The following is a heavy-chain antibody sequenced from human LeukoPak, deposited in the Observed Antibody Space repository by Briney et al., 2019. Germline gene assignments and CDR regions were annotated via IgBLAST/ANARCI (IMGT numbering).Heavy chain of an antibody. CDR2: MNPNSGNT. V-gene: IGHV1-8*01. CDR3: ARGQGAAAAVDY. Sequence: ASVKVSCKASGYTFPSYDINWVRQATGQGLEWMGWMNPNSGNTGYAQKFQGRATMTRNTSISTAYMELSSLRSEDTAVYYCARGQGAAAAVDYWGQGTLVTVSS. CDR1: GYTFPSYD. D-gene: IGHD6-13*01. J-gene: IGHJ4*02.